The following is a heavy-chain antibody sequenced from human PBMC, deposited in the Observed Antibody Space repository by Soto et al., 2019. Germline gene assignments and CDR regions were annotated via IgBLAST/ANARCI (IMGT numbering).Heavy chain of an antibody. CDR2: ISSNGGST. D-gene: IGHD4-17*01. V-gene: IGHV3-64*01. CDR3: ASYGDNPSHAFDI. CDR1: GFTFSSYA. J-gene: IGHJ3*02. Sequence: EVQLVESGGGLVQPGGSLRLSCAASGFTFSSYAMHWVRQAPGKGLEYVSAISSNGGSTYYANSVKGRFTISRDNSKNTLYLQRGSLRAEDMAVYYCASYGDNPSHAFDIWGQGTMVTVSS.